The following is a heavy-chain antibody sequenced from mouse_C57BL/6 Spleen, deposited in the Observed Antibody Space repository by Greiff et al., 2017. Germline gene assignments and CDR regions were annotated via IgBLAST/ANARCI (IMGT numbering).Heavy chain of an antibody. D-gene: IGHD1-1*01. J-gene: IGHJ2*01. V-gene: IGHV1-72*01. CDR3: ARLVTTVVGGDFDY. CDR2: IDPNSGGT. Sequence: QVQLKQPGAELVKPGASVKLSCKASGYTFTSYWMHWVKQRPGRGLEWIGRIDPNSGGTKYNEKFKSKATLTVDKPSSTAYMQLSSLTSEDSAVYYCARLVTTVVGGDFDYWGQGTTLTVSS. CDR1: GYTFTSYW.